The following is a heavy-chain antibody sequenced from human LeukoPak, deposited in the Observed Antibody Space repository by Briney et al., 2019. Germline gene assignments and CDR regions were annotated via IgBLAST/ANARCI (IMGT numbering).Heavy chain of an antibody. CDR3: ARYGSGSYYSGDYYYYYMDV. CDR2: ITTSSSYI. CDR1: GFTFSTYS. Sequence: GGSLRLSCAASGFTFSTYSMSWVRQAPGKGLEWVSSITTSSSYIYYADSVKGRFTISRDNAKNSLYLQMNSLRAEDTAVYYCARYGSGSYYSGDYYYYYMDVWGKGTTVTVSS. J-gene: IGHJ6*03. V-gene: IGHV3-21*01. D-gene: IGHD3-10*01.